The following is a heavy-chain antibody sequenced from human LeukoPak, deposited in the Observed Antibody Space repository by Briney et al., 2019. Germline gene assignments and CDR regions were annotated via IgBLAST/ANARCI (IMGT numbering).Heavy chain of an antibody. CDR2: IYWNDDK. D-gene: IGHD6-6*01. V-gene: IGHV2-5*01. Sequence: SGPTLVKPTQTPTLTCTFSGFSLSTSGVGVGWIRQPPGKALEWLALIYWNDDKRYSPSLKSRLTITKDTSKNQVVLTMTNMDPVDTATYYCAHRRLRIAARPWFDPWGQGTLVTVSS. J-gene: IGHJ5*02. CDR3: AHRRLRIAARPWFDP. CDR1: GFSLSTSGVG.